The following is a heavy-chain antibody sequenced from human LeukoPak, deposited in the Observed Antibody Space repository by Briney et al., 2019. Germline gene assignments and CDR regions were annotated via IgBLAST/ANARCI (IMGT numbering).Heavy chain of an antibody. D-gene: IGHD6-19*01. CDR2: ISWNSGSI. V-gene: IGHV3-9*01. J-gene: IGHJ4*02. CDR1: GFTFDDYA. Sequence: GGSLRLSCAASGFTFDDYAMHWVRQAPGKGLEWVSGISWNSGSIGYADSVKGRFTISRDNAKNSLYLQMNSLRAEDTALYYCARVGASSGWYYFDYWGQGTLVTVSS. CDR3: ARVGASSGWYYFDY.